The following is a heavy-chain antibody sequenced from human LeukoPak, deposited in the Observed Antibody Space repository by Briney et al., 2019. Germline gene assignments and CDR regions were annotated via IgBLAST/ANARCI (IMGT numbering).Heavy chain of an antibody. CDR3: ASPKDYYDSSGYYR. D-gene: IGHD3-22*01. J-gene: IGHJ5*02. CDR2: INHSGST. CDR1: GGSFSGYY. V-gene: IGHV4-34*01. Sequence: ETLSLTCAVYGGSFSGYYWSWISQPPGKGLEWIGEINHSGSTNYNPSLTSRVTISVGTSKNQFSLKLSSVTAADTAVYYCASPKDYYDSSGYYRWGQGTLVTVSS.